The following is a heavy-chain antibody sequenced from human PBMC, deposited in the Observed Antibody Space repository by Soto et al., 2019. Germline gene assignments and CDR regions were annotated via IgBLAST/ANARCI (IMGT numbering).Heavy chain of an antibody. CDR1: IFTFSTYE. J-gene: IGHJ4*02. CDR3: VRYCSTTLCNGVATRTFDY. Sequence: PGGSLRLSCAASIFTFSTYEMNWVRQAPGKGLEWVSYISSSGNTVYYADSVKGRFTISRDNTRNSLYLQMNSLRDEDTALYYCVRYCSTTLCNGVATRTFDYWGQGTLVTVSS. CDR2: ISSSGNTV. V-gene: IGHV3-48*03. D-gene: IGHD2-2*01.